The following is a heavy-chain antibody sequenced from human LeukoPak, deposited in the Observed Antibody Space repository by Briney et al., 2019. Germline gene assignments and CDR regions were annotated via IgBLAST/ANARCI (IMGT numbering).Heavy chain of an antibody. CDR3: ARARELHYYFDY. CDR1: GGSISSGGYY. J-gene: IGHJ4*02. Sequence: SETLSLTCTVSGGSISSGGYYWSWIRQHPGKGLEWIGYIYYSGSTYYNPSLKSRVTISVDTSKNQFSLKLSSVTAADTAVYYSARARELHYYFDYWGQGTLVTVSS. CDR2: IYYSGST. V-gene: IGHV4-31*03. D-gene: IGHD1-26*01.